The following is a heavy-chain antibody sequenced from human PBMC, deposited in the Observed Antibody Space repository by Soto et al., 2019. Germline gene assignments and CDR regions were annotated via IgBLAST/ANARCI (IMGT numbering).Heavy chain of an antibody. V-gene: IGHV3-23*01. CDR2: ISGSGGST. CDR1: GFTFSSYA. D-gene: IGHD3-3*01. CDR3: AKFYDFWSGYYTGMGKYYFDY. Sequence: GGSLRLSCAASGFTFSSYAMSWVRQAPGKGLEWVSAISGSGGSTYYADSVKGRFTISRDNSKNTLYLQMNSLRAEDTAVYYCAKFYDFWSGYYTGMGKYYFDYWGQGTLVTVSS. J-gene: IGHJ4*02.